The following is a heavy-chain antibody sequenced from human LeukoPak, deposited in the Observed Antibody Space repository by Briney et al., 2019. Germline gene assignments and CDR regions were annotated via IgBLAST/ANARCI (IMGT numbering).Heavy chain of an antibody. Sequence: GGSLRLSCAASGFTFSSYSMNWVRQAPGKGLEWVSSISSSSSYIYYADSVKGRFTISRDNAKNSLYLQMNSLRAEDTAVYYCARLYDSSGYYYYYYMDVWGKGTTVTVSS. V-gene: IGHV3-21*01. J-gene: IGHJ6*03. D-gene: IGHD3-22*01. CDR1: GFTFSSYS. CDR3: ARLYDSSGYYYYYYMDV. CDR2: ISSSSSYI.